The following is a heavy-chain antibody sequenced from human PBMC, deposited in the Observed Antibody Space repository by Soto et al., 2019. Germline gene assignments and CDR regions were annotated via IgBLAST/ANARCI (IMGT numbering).Heavy chain of an antibody. CDR2: IAYDGDNK. CDR1: GFTFSSYG. D-gene: IGHD6-13*01. V-gene: IGHV3-30*18. Sequence: QVQLVESGGGVVQPGRSLRLSCAVSGFTFSSYGMHWVRQAPGKGLEWVAVIAYDGDNKYYADSVKGRFTISRDNSKNTLYLQMNSLRAEDTAVYYCAKDFRSSWCLDYWGQGTLVTVSS. CDR3: AKDFRSSWCLDY. J-gene: IGHJ4*02.